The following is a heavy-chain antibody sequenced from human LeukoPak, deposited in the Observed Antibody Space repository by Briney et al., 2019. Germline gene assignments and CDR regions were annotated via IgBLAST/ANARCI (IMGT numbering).Heavy chain of an antibody. CDR3: AGCSGGSCYSDAFDI. CDR1: GYIFTGYY. V-gene: IGHV1-2*02. J-gene: IGHJ3*02. Sequence: ASVKVSCKASGYIFTGYYLHWVRQAPGQGLEWMGWINPNSGGPSYAQKCQGRVTMTGETYISTAYMELSRLRSDDTAVYYCAGCSGGSCYSDAFDILGEGTIVTVSS. CDR2: INPNSGGP. D-gene: IGHD2-15*01.